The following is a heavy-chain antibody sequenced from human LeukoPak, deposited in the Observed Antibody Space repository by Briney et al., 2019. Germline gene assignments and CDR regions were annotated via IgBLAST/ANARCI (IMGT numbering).Heavy chain of an antibody. CDR1: GFSFDDYA. CDR3: ARDLSLAMMDAFDI. Sequence: GGSLRLSCVASGFSFDDYAMHWVRQAPGKGLEWVSGINWNSGSIGYADSVKGRFTISRDNAKNSLYLQMNSLRAEDTAVYYCARDLSLAMMDAFDIWGQGTMVTVSS. V-gene: IGHV3-9*01. D-gene: IGHD2-2*01. J-gene: IGHJ3*02. CDR2: INWNSGSI.